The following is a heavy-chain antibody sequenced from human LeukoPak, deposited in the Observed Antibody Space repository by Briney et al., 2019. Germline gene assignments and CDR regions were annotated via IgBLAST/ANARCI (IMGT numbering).Heavy chain of an antibody. V-gene: IGHV3-64D*06. CDR3: LKGEAAYPPFGTGLDV. CDR2: VGVDGGDT. J-gene: IGHJ6*04. CDR1: GFTFSSYA. Sequence: GGSLRLSCSASGFTFSSYAMHWVRQAPGKGLEYVSYVGVDGGDTHNADSVKGRFSASRDNSRHTLSLQMNSLRPEDTAVYYWLKGEAAYPPFGTGLDVWAKGPRSPSPQ. D-gene: IGHD3-16*01.